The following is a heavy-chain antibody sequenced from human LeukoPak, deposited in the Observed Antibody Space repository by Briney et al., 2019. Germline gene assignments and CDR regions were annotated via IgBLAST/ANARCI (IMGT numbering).Heavy chain of an antibody. D-gene: IGHD3-22*01. Sequence: GGSLRLSCAASGFTFSSYSMNWVRQAPGKGLEWVSSISSSSYIYYADSVKGRFTISRDNAKNSLYLQMNSLRAEDTAVYYCARAYAPNYYDSSGLGLAFDIWGQGTMVTVSS. V-gene: IGHV3-21*01. J-gene: IGHJ3*02. CDR1: GFTFSSYS. CDR3: ARAYAPNYYDSSGLGLAFDI. CDR2: ISSSSYI.